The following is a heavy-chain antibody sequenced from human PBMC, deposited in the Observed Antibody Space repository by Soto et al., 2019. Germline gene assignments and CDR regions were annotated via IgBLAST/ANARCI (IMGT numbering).Heavy chain of an antibody. CDR3: ARDVLLWFGDLRGYYYGMDV. V-gene: IGHV5-51*01. Sequence: PGESLKISCKTSGYGFTSYWIGWVRQMPGKGLEWMGIIYPGDSDTRYSPSFQGQVTISAYKSISTAYLQWSSLKASDTAMYYCARDVLLWFGDLRGYYYGMDVWCQGTTVTVSS. CDR2: IYPGDSDT. J-gene: IGHJ6*02. D-gene: IGHD3-10*01. CDR1: GYGFTSYW.